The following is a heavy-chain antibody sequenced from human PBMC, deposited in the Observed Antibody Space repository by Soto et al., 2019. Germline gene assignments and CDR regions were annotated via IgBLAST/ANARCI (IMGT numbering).Heavy chain of an antibody. Sequence: GSLRLSCAASGFTFSSYSMNWVRQAPGKGLEWVSSISSSSSYIYYADSVKGRFTISRDNAKNSLYLQMNSLRAEDTAVYYCARVRDHGDYGGRSDYYYYYGMDVWGQGTTVTVSS. D-gene: IGHD4-17*01. CDR1: GFTFSSYS. CDR2: ISSSSSYI. J-gene: IGHJ6*02. CDR3: ARVRDHGDYGGRSDYYYYYGMDV. V-gene: IGHV3-21*01.